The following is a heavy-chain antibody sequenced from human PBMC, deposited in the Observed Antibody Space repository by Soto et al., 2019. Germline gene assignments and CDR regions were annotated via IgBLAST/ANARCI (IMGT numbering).Heavy chain of an antibody. CDR3: AASDYYDFWSGYSTEFDY. J-gene: IGHJ4*02. D-gene: IGHD3-3*01. CDR1: GFTFTSSA. CDR2: IVVGSGNT. V-gene: IGHV1-58*01. Sequence: GASEKVSCKASGFTFTSSAVQWVRQARGQRLDWIGWIVVGSGNTNYAQKFQERVTITRDMSTSTAYMVLISLRYEDTAVYDCAASDYYDFWSGYSTEFDYWGQGTLVTVSS.